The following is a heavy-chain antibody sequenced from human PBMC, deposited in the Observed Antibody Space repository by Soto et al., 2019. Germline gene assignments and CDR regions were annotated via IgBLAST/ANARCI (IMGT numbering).Heavy chain of an antibody. CDR2: TYYRSKWYN. D-gene: IGHD3-16*02. CDR1: GDSVSSNSAA. V-gene: IGHV6-1*01. J-gene: IGHJ3*02. Sequence: SQTLSLTCAISGDSVSSNSAAWNWIRQSPSRGLEWLGRTYYRSKWYNDYAVSVKSRITINPDTSKNQFSLQLNSVTPEDTAVYYCVRGSSDYIRGSYRSSAFDIWGQGTMVTVSS. CDR3: VRGSSDYIRGSYRSSAFDI.